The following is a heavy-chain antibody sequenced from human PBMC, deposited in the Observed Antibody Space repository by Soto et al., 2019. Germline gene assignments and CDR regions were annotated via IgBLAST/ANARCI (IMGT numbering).Heavy chain of an antibody. Sequence: SETLSLTCTVSGGSIISSSYYWVWIRQPPGKGLERIGSIYYSGSTYYNPSLKSRVTISVDTSKNQFSLKLSSVTAADTAVYYCARQEGGIAVAGTGEGYYYYGMDVWGQGTTVTVSS. D-gene: IGHD6-19*01. V-gene: IGHV4-39*01. CDR1: GGSIISSSYY. CDR3: ARQEGGIAVAGTGEGYYYYGMDV. J-gene: IGHJ6*02. CDR2: IYYSGST.